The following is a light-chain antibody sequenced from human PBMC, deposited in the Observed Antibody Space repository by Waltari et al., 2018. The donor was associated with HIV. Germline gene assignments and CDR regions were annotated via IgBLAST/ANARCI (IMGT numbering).Light chain of an antibody. CDR1: SSDIGLYNF. CDR3: FSYAGNNFLL. V-gene: IGLV2-8*01. J-gene: IGLJ2*01. CDR2: DVS. Sequence: QSALTQPPSASGSPGQSVTISCAGTSSDIGLYNFVSWYQHHPGKAPKLMISDVSRRPSGVPYRFSGSKSGNTASLTVSGLQADDDATYYCFSYAGNNFLLFGGGTKLTVL.